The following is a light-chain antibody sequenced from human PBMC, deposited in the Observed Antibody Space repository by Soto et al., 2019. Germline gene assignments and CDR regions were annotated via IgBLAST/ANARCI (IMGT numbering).Light chain of an antibody. V-gene: IGKV1-12*01. CDR1: QGVGGW. Sequence: IQMTQSPSSVSASVGDRVTMTCRASQGVGGWLAWYQQKPGKVPKLLIYATSSLHSGVPSRFSGSGSGTDFTFGISSLQPEDFATYYCQQTHSLPLSVGPGTKVDIK. J-gene: IGKJ3*01. CDR2: ATS. CDR3: QQTHSLPLS.